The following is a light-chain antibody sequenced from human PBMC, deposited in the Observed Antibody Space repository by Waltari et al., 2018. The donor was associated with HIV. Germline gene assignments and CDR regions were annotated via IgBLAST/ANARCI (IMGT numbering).Light chain of an antibody. J-gene: IGKJ2*01. CDR2: AAS. CDR3: QQYYSYPQT. Sequence: LRLPQSPSSSSRSAADRLTVTLRASPGISFYLAWYQQKPGKAPNLLIYAASTLQSGVPSRFSGSGSGTDFTLTISYLQSEDFATYYCQQYYSYPQTFGQGTKLEIK. V-gene: IGKV1-8*01. CDR1: PGISFY.